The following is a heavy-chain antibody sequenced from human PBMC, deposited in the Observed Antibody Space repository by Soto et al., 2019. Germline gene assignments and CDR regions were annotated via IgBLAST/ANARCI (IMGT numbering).Heavy chain of an antibody. D-gene: IGHD6-19*01. Sequence: PSETLSLTCAVSGDSISSLQWWSWVRQPPGKGLEWIGEMYHSGSTYYNPSLKSRVTISVDTSKNQFSLKLSSVTAADTAVYYCARDGVPLRAVAEENFDDWGQGTLVTVSS. CDR1: GDSISSLQW. CDR2: MYHSGST. V-gene: IGHV4-4*02. J-gene: IGHJ4*02. CDR3: ARDGVPLRAVAEENFDD.